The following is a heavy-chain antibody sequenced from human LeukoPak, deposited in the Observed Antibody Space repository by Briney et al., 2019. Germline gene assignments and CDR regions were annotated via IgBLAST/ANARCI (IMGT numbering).Heavy chain of an antibody. CDR1: GFTFSSYS. J-gene: IGHJ3*02. D-gene: IGHD1-14*01. CDR2: ISSGSSTI. CDR3: ARGRGAGRTAFDI. Sequence: GGSLRLSCAASGFTFSSYSMNWVRQAPGKGREWVSYISSGSSTIYYADSVKGRFTISRDNANNSLYLQMNSLRADDAAVYHCARGRGAGRTAFDIWGQGTLVTVSS. V-gene: IGHV3-48*04.